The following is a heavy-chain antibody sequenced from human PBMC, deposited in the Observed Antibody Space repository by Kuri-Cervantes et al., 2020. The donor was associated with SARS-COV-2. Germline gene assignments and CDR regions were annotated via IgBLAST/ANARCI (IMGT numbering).Heavy chain of an antibody. CDR1: GGSFSGYY. Sequence: SQTLSLTCAVYGGSFSGYYWSWIRQPPGKGLEWIGEINHSGSTNYNPSLKSRVTVSVDTSKNQFSLKLSSVTAADTAVYYCARHRGSEGFFDYWGQGTLVTVSS. CDR2: INHSGST. D-gene: IGHD3-10*01. CDR3: ARHRGSEGFFDY. V-gene: IGHV4-34*01. J-gene: IGHJ4*02.